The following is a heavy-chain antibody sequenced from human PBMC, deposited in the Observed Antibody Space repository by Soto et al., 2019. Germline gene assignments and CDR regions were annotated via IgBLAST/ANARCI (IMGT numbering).Heavy chain of an antibody. D-gene: IGHD6-25*01. CDR2: IGSRGEST. V-gene: IGHV3-23*01. J-gene: IGHJ5*01. Sequence: EVQLLESGGGLVQPGGSLRLSCAASGFTFSSFAMSWVRQAPGKGLEWVSAIGSRGESTYYADSVKGRFTISRDNSKKTLDLKMNGMRAEDTAVYDCPKDLIYGYNSGRQVDSGGHATLVTVSS. CDR1: GFTFSSFA. CDR3: PKDLIYGYNSGRQVDS.